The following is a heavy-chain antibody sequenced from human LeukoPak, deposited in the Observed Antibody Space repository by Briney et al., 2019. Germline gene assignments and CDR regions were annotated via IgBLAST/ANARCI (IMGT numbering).Heavy chain of an antibody. CDR1: GYSISSSYY. CDR2: IYYSGST. CDR3: ARGRRSRNYYYYMDV. Sequence: SETLSLTCTVSGYSISSSYYWGWIRQPPGKGLEWIGSIYYSGSTYYNPSLKSRVTISVDTSKNQFSLKLSSVTAADTAVYYCARGRRSRNYYYYMDVWGKGTTVTVSS. D-gene: IGHD5-24*01. V-gene: IGHV4-38-2*02. J-gene: IGHJ6*03.